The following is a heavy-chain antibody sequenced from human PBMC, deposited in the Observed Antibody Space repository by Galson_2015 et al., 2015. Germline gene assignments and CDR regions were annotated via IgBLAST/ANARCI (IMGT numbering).Heavy chain of an antibody. Sequence: SVKVSCKASGITFRPSAMPRVRQARGQRPEWIGWNVARSGKTNYAQKFKERVTITRDKSTSTVYMELSSLISEDTAFYYCAADDMSSTIWGQGTMVTVSS. CDR3: AADDMSSTI. CDR2: NVARSGKT. D-gene: IGHD5/OR15-5a*01. CDR1: GITFRPSA. J-gene: IGHJ3*02. V-gene: IGHV1-58*02.